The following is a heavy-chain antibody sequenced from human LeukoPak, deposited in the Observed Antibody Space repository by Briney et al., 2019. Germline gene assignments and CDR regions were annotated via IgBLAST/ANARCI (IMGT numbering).Heavy chain of an antibody. CDR1: GFTFSSYS. CDR3: ARALSYSYGSMDF. J-gene: IGHJ4*02. Sequence: GGSLRLSCADSGFTFSSYSMNWVRQAPGKVLEWVSSISSVSKYIYNADSVKGRFTISRDNAKISLYMQMNSLRAEDTAVYYCARALSYSYGSMDFWGQGTLVIVSS. V-gene: IGHV3-21*01. CDR2: ISSVSKYI. D-gene: IGHD5-18*01.